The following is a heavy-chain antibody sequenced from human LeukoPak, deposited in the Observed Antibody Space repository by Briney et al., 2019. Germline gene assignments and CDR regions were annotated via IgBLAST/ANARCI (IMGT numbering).Heavy chain of an antibody. D-gene: IGHD2-21*02. Sequence: GGSLRLSCAASGFTSNSYWMVWFRQAPGKGLVWVSCINPDGSWTLHADSVKGRFAISRDYARNTLYLQMNSLGVEDTAMYYCARYEQRPGVTASDPWSQGTLVTVSS. V-gene: IGHV3-74*01. J-gene: IGHJ5*02. CDR2: INPDGSWT. CDR3: ARYEQRPGVTASDP. CDR1: GFTSNSYW.